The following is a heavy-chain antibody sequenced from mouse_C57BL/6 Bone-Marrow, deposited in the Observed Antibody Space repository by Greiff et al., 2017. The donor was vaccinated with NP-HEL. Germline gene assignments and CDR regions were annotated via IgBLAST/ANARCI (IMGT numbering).Heavy chain of an antibody. CDR3: ARGFYYDYDDYYAMDY. CDR1: GYTFTSYW. V-gene: IGHV1-59*01. Sequence: QVHVKQPGAELVRPGTSVKLSCKASGYTFTSYWMHWVKQRPGQGLEWIGVIDPSDSYTNYNQKFKGKATLTVDTSSSTAYMQLSSLTSEDSAVDYCARGFYYDYDDYYAMDYWGQGTSVTVSS. D-gene: IGHD2-4*01. J-gene: IGHJ4*01. CDR2: IDPSDSYT.